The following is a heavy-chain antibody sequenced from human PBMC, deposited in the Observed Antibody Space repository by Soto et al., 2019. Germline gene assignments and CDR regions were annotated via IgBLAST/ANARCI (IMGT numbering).Heavy chain of an antibody. D-gene: IGHD3-10*01. Sequence: ASVKVSCKVSGYTLTELSMHWVRQAPGKGLEWMGGFDPEDGETIYAQKFQGRATMTEDTSTDTAYMELSSLRSEDTAVYYCATCFGSVCYSRDNYYNNYYMDVWGKGTTVTVSS. CDR3: ATCFGSVCYSRDNYYNNYYMDV. CDR2: FDPEDGET. J-gene: IGHJ6*03. CDR1: GYTLTELS. V-gene: IGHV1-24*01.